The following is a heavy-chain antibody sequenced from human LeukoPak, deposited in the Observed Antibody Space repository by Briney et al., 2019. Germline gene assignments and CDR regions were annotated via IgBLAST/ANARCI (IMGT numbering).Heavy chain of an antibody. CDR2: IKSKTDGETT. CDR3: TTDLGTYYHGSQRLIPIDY. CDR1: GFTFTNAW. V-gene: IGHV3-15*01. J-gene: IGHJ4*02. Sequence: GGSLRLSCAASGFTFTNAWMSWVRQAPGKGLEWIGRIKSKTDGETTNYAEPVRGRFTISRDDSKSAVYLQMNSLKIEDTAVYYCTTDLGTYYHGSQRLIPIDYWGQGTLVTVSS. D-gene: IGHD3-10*01.